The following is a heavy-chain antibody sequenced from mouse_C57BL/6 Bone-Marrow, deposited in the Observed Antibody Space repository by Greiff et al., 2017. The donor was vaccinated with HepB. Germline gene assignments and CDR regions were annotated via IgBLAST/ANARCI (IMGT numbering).Heavy chain of an antibody. J-gene: IGHJ4*01. CDR1: GYTFTTSP. V-gene: IGHV1-47*01. D-gene: IGHD1-1*01. CDR2: FHPYNDDT. Sequence: QVQLKESGAELVKPGASVKMSCTASGYTFTTSPIEWMKQNHGKSLEWIGNFHPYNDDTKYNEKFKGKATLTVEKSSSTVDLELSRLTSDDSAVYYCARRGITTVAPDAMDDWGQGTSVTVSS. CDR3: ARRGITTVAPDAMDD.